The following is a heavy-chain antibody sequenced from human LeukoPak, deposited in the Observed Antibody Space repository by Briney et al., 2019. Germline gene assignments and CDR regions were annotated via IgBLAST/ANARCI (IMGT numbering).Heavy chain of an antibody. Sequence: GGSLRLSCAASGFTFSSYWMSWVRQAPGKGLEWVANIKQDGSEKYYVDSVKGRFTISRDNAKNSLYLQMNSLRTGDTAEYYCAKAKFGSGTYSRVFFFDFWAQGTLVTVSS. CDR3: AKAKFGSGTYSRVFFFDF. D-gene: IGHD3-10*01. J-gene: IGHJ4*02. CDR2: IKQDGSEK. V-gene: IGHV3-7*03. CDR1: GFTFSSYW.